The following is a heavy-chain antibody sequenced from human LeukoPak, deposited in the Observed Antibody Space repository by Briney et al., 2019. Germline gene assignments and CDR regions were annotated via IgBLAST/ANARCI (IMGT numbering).Heavy chain of an antibody. Sequence: TGESLTLSCEASGFTFSKTWMSWVRQAPGKGLEWVACIMEDGSVQKYVDSVRGRFTISRDNARNSLYLQMNSLRVEDTAVYYCAKDRVGGALEFWGQGTLATVSS. J-gene: IGHJ4*02. V-gene: IGHV3-7*04. CDR1: GFTFSKTW. D-gene: IGHD2-21*01. CDR3: AKDRVGGALEF. CDR2: IMEDGSVQ.